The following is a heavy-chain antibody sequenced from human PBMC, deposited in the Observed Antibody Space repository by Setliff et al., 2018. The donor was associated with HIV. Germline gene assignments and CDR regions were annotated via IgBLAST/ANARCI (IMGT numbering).Heavy chain of an antibody. CDR2: ISYSGTT. Sequence: SETLSLTCTVSGGSVTGHYWSWIRQPPGKGPEWIGYISYSGTTNFNPSLKSRVTISRDPSKNQFSLKLSSVTAADTAVYYCARDVTLIVEGGMDVWGQGTTVTVSS. V-gene: IGHV4-59*02. J-gene: IGHJ6*02. CDR1: GGSVTGHY. CDR3: ARDVTLIVEGGMDV. D-gene: IGHD3-22*01.